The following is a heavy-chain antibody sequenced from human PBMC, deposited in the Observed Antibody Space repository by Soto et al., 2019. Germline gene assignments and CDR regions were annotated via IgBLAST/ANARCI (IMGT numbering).Heavy chain of an antibody. CDR3: AKGPRGFDP. J-gene: IGHJ5*02. V-gene: IGHV3-30*18. CDR2: ISYDGSNK. CDR1: GFTFSSYG. Sequence: GGSLRLSCAASGFTFSSYGMHWVRQAPGKGLEWVAVISYDGSNKYYADSAKGRFTISRDNSKNTLYLQMNSLRAEDTAVYYCAKGPRGFDPWGQGTLVTVSS.